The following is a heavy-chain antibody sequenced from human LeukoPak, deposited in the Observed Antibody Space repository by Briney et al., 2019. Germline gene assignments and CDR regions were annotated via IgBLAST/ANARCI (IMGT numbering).Heavy chain of an antibody. J-gene: IGHJ6*02. V-gene: IGHV3-30*18. CDR3: AKDIYSSGWYGSYYYYGMDV. D-gene: IGHD6-19*01. CDR1: GFTFSSYG. Sequence: PGGSLRLSCAASGFTFSSYGMHWVRQAPGKGLEWVAVISYDGSNKYYADSVKGRFTISRDNSKNTLYLQMNSLRAEDTAAYYCAKDIYSSGWYGSYYYYGMDVWGQGTTVTVSS. CDR2: ISYDGSNK.